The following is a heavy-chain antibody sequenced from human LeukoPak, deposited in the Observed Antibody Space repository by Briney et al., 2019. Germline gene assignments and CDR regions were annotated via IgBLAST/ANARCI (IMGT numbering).Heavy chain of an antibody. Sequence: SETLSLTCAVYGGSFSGYYWSWIRQPPGKGLEWIGEINHSGSTNYNPPLKSRVTISVDTSKNQFSLKLSSVTAADTAVYYCARVAYDSSGYYPKYYYYYYGMDVWGQGTTVTVSS. D-gene: IGHD3-22*01. CDR2: INHSGST. CDR1: GGSFSGYY. V-gene: IGHV4-34*01. CDR3: ARVAYDSSGYYPKYYYYYYGMDV. J-gene: IGHJ6*02.